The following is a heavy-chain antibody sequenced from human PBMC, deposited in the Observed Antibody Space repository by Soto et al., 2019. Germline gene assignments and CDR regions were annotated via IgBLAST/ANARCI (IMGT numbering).Heavy chain of an antibody. Sequence: SETLSLTCTVSGGSISIGGYYWSWIRQHPGKGLEWIGYIYYSGSTYYNPSLKSRVTISVDTSKNQFSLKLSSVTAADTAVYYCARRNLHSPQIYGMDVWGQGTTVTVSS. CDR1: GGSISIGGYY. J-gene: IGHJ6*02. V-gene: IGHV4-31*03. CDR2: IYYSGST. D-gene: IGHD4-4*01. CDR3: ARRNLHSPQIYGMDV.